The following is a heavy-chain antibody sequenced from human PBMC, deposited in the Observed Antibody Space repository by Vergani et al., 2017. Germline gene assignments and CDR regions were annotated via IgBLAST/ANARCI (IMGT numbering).Heavy chain of an antibody. V-gene: IGHV4-61*02. J-gene: IGHJ4*02. CDR1: GGPINSLNYY. CDR3: ARGSCLGGSCYKPLFDY. CDR2: IHTSGST. Sequence: QGQVQELGPGLVKPSHTLSLLRTGFGGPINSLNYYWSWIRQPAGKGLEWIGRIHTSGSTNYNPSLKSRVTMSEDKSKNQFSLNLTSVTAADTAVYFCARGSCLGGSCYKPLFDYWGQGILVTVSS. D-gene: IGHD2-15*01.